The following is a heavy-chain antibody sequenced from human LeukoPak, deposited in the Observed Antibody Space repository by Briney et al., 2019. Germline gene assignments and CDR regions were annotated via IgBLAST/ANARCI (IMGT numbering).Heavy chain of an antibody. Sequence: GASVKVSCKASGYTFTGYYMHWVRQAPGQGLEWMGRINPNSGGTNYAQKFQGRVTMTRGTSISTAYMEVSRLRSDDTAVYYCARDLGRDGYNYYSWGQGTLVTVSS. CDR2: INPNSGGT. CDR3: ARDLGRDGYNYYS. D-gene: IGHD5-24*01. V-gene: IGHV1-2*06. J-gene: IGHJ4*02. CDR1: GYTFTGYY.